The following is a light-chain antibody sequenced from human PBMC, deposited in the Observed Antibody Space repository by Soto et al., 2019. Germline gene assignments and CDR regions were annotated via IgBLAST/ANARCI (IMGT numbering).Light chain of an antibody. V-gene: IGKV1-39*01. J-gene: IGKJ2*01. CDR1: QSISSY. CDR2: AAS. Sequence: DIQMTQSPSSLSASVGDRVTITCRASQSISSYLNWYQQKPGKAPKLLIYAASSLQSGAPSRFSGSGSGTDFTLTISSLQPEDFATYYCLQSDSTPQTFGQGTKLEIK. CDR3: LQSDSTPQT.